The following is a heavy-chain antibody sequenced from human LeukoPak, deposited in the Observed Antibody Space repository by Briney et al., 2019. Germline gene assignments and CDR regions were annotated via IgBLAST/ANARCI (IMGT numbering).Heavy chain of an antibody. Sequence: SETLSLTCTVSGGSISSSSYYWGWIRQPPGKGLEWIGSIYYSGSTYYNPSLKGRVTISVDTSKNQFSLKLSSVTAADTAVYYCARKTGYSSAVSIWGQGTMVTVSS. CDR2: IYYSGST. V-gene: IGHV4-39*01. CDR1: GGSISSSSYY. CDR3: ARKTGYSSAVSI. J-gene: IGHJ3*02. D-gene: IGHD6-19*01.